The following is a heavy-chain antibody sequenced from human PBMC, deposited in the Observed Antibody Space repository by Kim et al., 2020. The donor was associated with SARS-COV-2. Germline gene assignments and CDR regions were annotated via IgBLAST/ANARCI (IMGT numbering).Heavy chain of an antibody. J-gene: IGHJ3*02. CDR3: ATESSGNGFDI. Sequence: SETLSLTCTVSGGSISSYYWSWIRQPPGKGLEWIGYIYYSGSTDYNASLKSRVTMSVDTSKNQFSLKLSSVTAADTAGYYCATESSGNGFDIWGQGTMVTVSS. D-gene: IGHD6-19*01. V-gene: IGHV4-59*13. CDR2: IYYSGST. CDR1: GGSISSYY.